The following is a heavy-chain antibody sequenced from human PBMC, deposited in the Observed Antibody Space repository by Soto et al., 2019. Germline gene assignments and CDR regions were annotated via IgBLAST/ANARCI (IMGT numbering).Heavy chain of an antibody. J-gene: IGHJ6*02. CDR2: ISWNSGSI. D-gene: IGHD3-10*01. CDR1: GFTFDDYA. V-gene: IGHV3-9*01. CDR3: AKGSAGGYSGSYYYYYGMDV. Sequence: GGSLRLSCAASGFTFDDYAMHWVRQAPGKGLEWVSGISWNSGSIGYADSVKGRFTISRDNAKNSLYLQMNSLRAEDTALYYCAKGSAGGYSGSYYYYYGMDVWGQGTTVTVSS.